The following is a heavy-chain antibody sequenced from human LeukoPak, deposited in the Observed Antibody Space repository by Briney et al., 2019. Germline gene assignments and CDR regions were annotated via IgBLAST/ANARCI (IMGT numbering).Heavy chain of an antibody. D-gene: IGHD1-26*01. CDR3: AREMLSYSGSPINWFDP. V-gene: IGHV1-2*02. Sequence: ASVKVSCKASGYTFTGYFIYWMRQAPGQGPEWMGWINPNSYGTNFAQKFRGRMTLTRDTSTSTVYMDLSSLTSDDTAVYYCAREMLSYSGSPINWFDPWSQGTLVTVSS. CDR1: GYTFTGYF. J-gene: IGHJ5*02. CDR2: INPNSYGT.